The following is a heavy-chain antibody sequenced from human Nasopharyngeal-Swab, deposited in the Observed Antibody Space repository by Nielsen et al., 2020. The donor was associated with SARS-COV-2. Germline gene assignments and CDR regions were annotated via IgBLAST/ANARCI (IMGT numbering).Heavy chain of an antibody. CDR3: AKVTTVTDPDDY. CDR1: GFTFSSYA. J-gene: IGHJ4*02. CDR2: IYSGGSST. V-gene: IGHV3-23*03. D-gene: IGHD4-17*01. Sequence: GGSLRLSCAASGFTFSSYAMSWVRQAPGKGLEWVSVIYSGGSSTYYADSVEGRFTISRDNSKNTLYLQMNSLRAEDTAVYYCAKVTTVTDPDDYWGQGTLVTVSS.